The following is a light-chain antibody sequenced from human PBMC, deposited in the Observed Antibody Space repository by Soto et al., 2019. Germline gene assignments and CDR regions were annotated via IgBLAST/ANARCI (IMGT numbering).Light chain of an antibody. CDR3: QKYNSAPFT. J-gene: IGKJ3*01. CDR1: QSVGNY. Sequence: EIVLTQSPAILSLSPGERATLSCWASQSVGNYLAWYQQRPGQAPRLLIYDASSRAAGIPTRFRGSGSGTDFTLTISSLEPEDVATYYCQKYNSAPFTFGPGTKVDIK. V-gene: IGKV3-11*01. CDR2: DAS.